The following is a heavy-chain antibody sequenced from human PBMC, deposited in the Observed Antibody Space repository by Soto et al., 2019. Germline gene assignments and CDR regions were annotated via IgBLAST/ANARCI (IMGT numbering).Heavy chain of an antibody. D-gene: IGHD3-10*01. V-gene: IGHV3-21*01. CDR1: GFTFSTYS. Sequence: NPGGSLRLSCAASGFTFSTYSINWVRQAPGKGLEWVSSISSSSSYIYYADSVKGRFTTSRDNAKNSLYLQMNSLRAEDTAVYYCARDASNYYDSGSRHFDYWGQGTQVTVSS. CDR2: ISSSSSYI. J-gene: IGHJ4*02. CDR3: ARDASNYYDSGSRHFDY.